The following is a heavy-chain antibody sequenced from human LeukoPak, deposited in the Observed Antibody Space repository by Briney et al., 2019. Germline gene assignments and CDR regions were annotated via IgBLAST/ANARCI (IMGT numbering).Heavy chain of an antibody. CDR3: ARGRDVRYCSGGSCYADFDY. Sequence: ASVKVSCKASGYTFTGYYMHWVRQAPGQGLEWMGWINPNSGGTNYAQKFQGRATTTRNTSISTAYMELSSLRSEDTAVYYCARGRDVRYCSGGSCYADFDYWGQGTLVTVSS. CDR1: GYTFTGYY. V-gene: IGHV1-2*02. J-gene: IGHJ4*02. CDR2: INPNSGGT. D-gene: IGHD2-15*01.